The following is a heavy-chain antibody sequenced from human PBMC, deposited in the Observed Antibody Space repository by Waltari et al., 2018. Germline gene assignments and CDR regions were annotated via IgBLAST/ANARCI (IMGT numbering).Heavy chain of an antibody. Sequence: QVPLVQSGPEVKKPGASVKISCHASCSPFSRSGLAWVRQAPGKGLEWMGWISPYNGDTSYGENVQGRVTMTTDTSASTAYLELRSLTSDDTGVFYCARGGGLRLGELSSHLDYWGQGTPVTVSS. CDR1: CSPFSRSG. D-gene: IGHD3-16*02. V-gene: IGHV1-18*01. CDR3: ARGGGLRLGELSSHLDY. J-gene: IGHJ4*02. CDR2: ISPYNGDT.